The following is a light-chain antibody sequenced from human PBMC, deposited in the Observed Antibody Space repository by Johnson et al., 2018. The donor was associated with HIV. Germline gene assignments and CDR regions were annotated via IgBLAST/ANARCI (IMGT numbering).Light chain of an antibody. CDR2: ENN. J-gene: IGLJ1*01. CDR3: GTWDSSLGGHYV. CDR1: SSNIGNNF. Sequence: QPVLTQSPSVSAAPGQKVTISCSGGSSNIGNNFVSWYQQLPGTAPKLLIFENNKRPSGIPNRFSGSKSGTSATLGITGLQTGDEADYYCGTWDSSLGGHYVFGPGTKVTVL. V-gene: IGLV1-51*02.